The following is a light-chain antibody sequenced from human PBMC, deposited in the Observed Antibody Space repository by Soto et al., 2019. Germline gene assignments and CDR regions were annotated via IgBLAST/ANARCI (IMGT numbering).Light chain of an antibody. CDR2: GAS. Sequence: EIVLTQSPGTLSLSPGERATLSCRASQSVSTNYLAWYQQKPGQAPRLLIYGASSRATGIPDRFSGSGSGADFTLTISRLEPGDFAVYFCQQYGGVPLTFGGGTKVEIK. J-gene: IGKJ4*01. CDR3: QQYGGVPLT. CDR1: QSVSTNY. V-gene: IGKV3-20*01.